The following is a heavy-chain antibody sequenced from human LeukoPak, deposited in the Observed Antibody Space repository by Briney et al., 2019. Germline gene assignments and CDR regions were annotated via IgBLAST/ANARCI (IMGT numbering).Heavy chain of an antibody. Sequence: ASVKVSCKASGYTFTSYGISWVRQAPGQGLEWMGGFDPEDGETIYAQKFQGRVTMTEDTSTDTAYMELSSLRSEDTAVYYCASGYGSDTWFDYWGQGTLVTVSS. D-gene: IGHD6-25*01. CDR1: GYTFTSYG. V-gene: IGHV1-24*01. CDR3: ASGYGSDTWFDY. CDR2: FDPEDGET. J-gene: IGHJ4*02.